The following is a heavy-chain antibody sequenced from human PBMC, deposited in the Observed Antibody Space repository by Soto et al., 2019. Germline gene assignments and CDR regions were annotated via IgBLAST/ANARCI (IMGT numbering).Heavy chain of an antibody. J-gene: IGHJ3*02. CDR3: ARERYCTAGSCYAGDGFDI. D-gene: IGHD2-15*01. CDR2: IHYSGST. CDR1: GGSISVYY. V-gene: IGHV4-59*01. Sequence: SETLSLTCTGSGGSISVYYWSWIRQPPGKGLEWIGNIHYSGSTNYNPSLKSRVAVSVDTSKNQFSLNLRSVTAADTAVYYCARERYCTAGSCYAGDGFDIWGRGTMVTVSS.